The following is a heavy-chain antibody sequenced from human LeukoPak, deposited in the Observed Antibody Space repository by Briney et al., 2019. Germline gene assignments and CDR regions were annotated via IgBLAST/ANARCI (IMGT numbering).Heavy chain of an antibody. CDR2: INPNSGGT. CDR3: AREYYYDSSGSEAFDI. CDR1: GYTFTSYG. J-gene: IGHJ3*02. V-gene: IGHV1-2*06. D-gene: IGHD3-22*01. Sequence: ASVKVSCKASGYTFTSYGISWVRQAPGQGLEWMGRINPNSGGTNYAQKFQGRVTMTRDTSISTAYMELSRLRSDDTAVYYCAREYYYDSSGSEAFDIWGQGTMVTVSS.